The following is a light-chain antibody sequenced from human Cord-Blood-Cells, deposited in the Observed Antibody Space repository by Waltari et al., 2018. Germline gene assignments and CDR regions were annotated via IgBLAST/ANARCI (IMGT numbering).Light chain of an antibody. V-gene: IGLV4-69*01. CDR1: SGHSSYA. CDR2: LNSDGSH. Sequence: QLVLTQSPSASASLGASVKLTCTLSSGHSSYAIACPQQQPEKGPRYLMKLNSDGSHSKGDGIPDRFSGSSSGAERYLTISSLQSEDEADYYCQTWGTDIVVFGGGTKLTVL. CDR3: QTWGTDIVV. J-gene: IGLJ2*01.